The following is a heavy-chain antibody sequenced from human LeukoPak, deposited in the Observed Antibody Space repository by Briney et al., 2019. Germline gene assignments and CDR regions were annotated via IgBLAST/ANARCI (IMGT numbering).Heavy chain of an antibody. CDR1: GFTFSSYS. V-gene: IGHV3-21*04. J-gene: IGHJ4*02. CDR3: ARGNLLWFTNDY. Sequence: GGSLRLSCAASGFTFSSYSMNWVRQAPGKGLEWVSSISSSSSYIYYADSVKGRFTISRDNAKNSLYLQMNSLRAEDTAVYYCARGNLLWFTNDYWGQGTLVTVSS. CDR2: ISSSSSYI. D-gene: IGHD3-10*01.